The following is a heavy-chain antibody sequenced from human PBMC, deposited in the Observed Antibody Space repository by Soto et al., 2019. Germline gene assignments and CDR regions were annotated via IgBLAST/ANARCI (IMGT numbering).Heavy chain of an antibody. CDR3: ARGDIVVVPVPGWFDP. J-gene: IGHJ5*02. CDR2: INPNSGGT. V-gene: IGHV1-2*04. CDR1: GYTFTGYY. D-gene: IGHD2-2*01. Sequence: ASVKVSCKASGYTFTGYYMHWVRQAPGQGLEWMGWINPNSGGTNYAQKFQGWVTMTRDTSISTAYMELSGLRSDDTAVYYCARGDIVVVPVPGWFDPWGQGTLVTVSS.